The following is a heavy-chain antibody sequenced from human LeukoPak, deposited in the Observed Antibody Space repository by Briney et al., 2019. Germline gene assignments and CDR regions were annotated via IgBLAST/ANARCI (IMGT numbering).Heavy chain of an antibody. D-gene: IGHD1-26*01. J-gene: IGHJ6*02. CDR2: INHSGST. CDR3: ARVRNSGSYYYYYGMDV. V-gene: IGHV4-34*01. Sequence: PSETLSLTCAVYGGSFSGYYWSWIRQPPGKGLGWIGEINHSGSTNYNPSLKSRVTISVDTSKNQFSLKLSSVTAADTAVYYCARVRNSGSYYYYYGMDVWGQGTTVTVSS. CDR1: GGSFSGYY.